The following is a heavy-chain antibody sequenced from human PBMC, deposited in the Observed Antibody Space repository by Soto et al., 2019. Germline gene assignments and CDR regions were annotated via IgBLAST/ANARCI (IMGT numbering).Heavy chain of an antibody. V-gene: IGHV3-21*01. D-gene: IGHD6-13*01. J-gene: IGHJ5*02. CDR3: ARDLNPPLLSYSSSGPRWFDP. Sequence: AESLSLSCAASGFTFSSYSMNWIRQPPGKGLEWVSSINNSSSYIYYADSVKRRFTTSSNNAKKSLYLQMNSLRAEDTAVYCCARDLNPPLLSYSSSGPRWFDPWGQGTLVTVSS. CDR1: GFTFSSYS. CDR2: INNSSSYI.